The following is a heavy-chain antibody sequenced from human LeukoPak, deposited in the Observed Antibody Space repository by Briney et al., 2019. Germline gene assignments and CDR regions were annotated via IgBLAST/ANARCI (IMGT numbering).Heavy chain of an antibody. CDR2: VNPSGSA. Sequence: SETLSLTCAVYGASFNDYYWSWIRHSPTKGLEWIGEVNPSGSAKYNPSLRSRVTISADKSKKQFFLRLSPVSAADSGVYYCARERASNNHDNWFDPWGQGTLVTVSS. CDR3: ARERASNNHDNWFDP. V-gene: IGHV4-34*01. CDR1: GASFNDYY. J-gene: IGHJ5*02.